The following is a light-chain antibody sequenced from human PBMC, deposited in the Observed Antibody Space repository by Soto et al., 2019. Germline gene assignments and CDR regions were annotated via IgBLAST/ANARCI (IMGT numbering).Light chain of an antibody. CDR1: QSVLYSSDNKNY. J-gene: IGKJ4*01. Sequence: DIVMTQSPDSLAVSLGERATINCKSSQSVLYSSDNKNYLAWYQQKPGQPPKLLIYWASNRESGVPDRFSGSGSGTDFTLTISSLQAEDVAVYYCQQYYITPLTFGGGTKVEI. CDR3: QQYYITPLT. V-gene: IGKV4-1*01. CDR2: WAS.